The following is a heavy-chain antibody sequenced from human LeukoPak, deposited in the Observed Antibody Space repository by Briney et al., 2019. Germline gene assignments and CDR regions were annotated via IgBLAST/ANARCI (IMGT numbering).Heavy chain of an antibody. J-gene: IGHJ4*02. CDR3: ARDIAAAGTGVGY. D-gene: IGHD6-13*01. V-gene: IGHV3-30*07. Sequence: SKDNSKNTLYLQMNSLRAEDTAVYYCARDIAAAGTGVGYWGQGTLVTVSS.